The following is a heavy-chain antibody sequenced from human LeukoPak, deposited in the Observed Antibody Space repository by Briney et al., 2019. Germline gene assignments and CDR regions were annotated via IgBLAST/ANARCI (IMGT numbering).Heavy chain of an antibody. CDR3: ASRTYYDILTGYPSPHYFDY. V-gene: IGHV1-69*05. CDR2: IIPIFGTA. J-gene: IGHJ4*02. CDR1: GGTFSSYA. D-gene: IGHD3-9*01. Sequence: SVKVSCKASGGTFSSYAISWVRQAPGQGLEWMGGIIPIFGTANYAQKFQGRVTITTDESTSTAYMELSSLRSEDTAVYYCASRTYYDILTGYPSPHYFDYWGQGTLVTVSS.